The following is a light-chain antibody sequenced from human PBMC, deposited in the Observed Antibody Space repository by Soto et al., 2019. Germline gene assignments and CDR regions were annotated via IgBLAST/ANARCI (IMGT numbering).Light chain of an antibody. V-gene: IGKV3-15*01. J-gene: IGKJ4*01. Sequence: EIVMTQSPATLSVSPGERATFSCRASLSVSSDLAWYQQNPGQAPRLLIYGASTRATGIPARFSGSGSGIEFTLTISSLQSEDFAVYYCQQYSNWPLTFGGGTKVEIK. CDR1: LSVSSD. CDR3: QQYSNWPLT. CDR2: GAS.